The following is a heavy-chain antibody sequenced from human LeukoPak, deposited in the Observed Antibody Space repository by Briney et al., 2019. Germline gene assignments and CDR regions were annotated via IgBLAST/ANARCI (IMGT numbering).Heavy chain of an antibody. CDR1: GFTFSSYW. Sequence: GGSLRLSCAASGFTFSSYWMDWVRQAPGKGLVWVSRINSDGSSTSYADSVKGRFTISRDNAKNTLYLQMNSLRAEDTAVYYCARVERRGSYFDYWGQGTLVTVSS. J-gene: IGHJ4*02. CDR2: INSDGSST. CDR3: ARVERRGSYFDY. V-gene: IGHV3-74*01. D-gene: IGHD3-10*01.